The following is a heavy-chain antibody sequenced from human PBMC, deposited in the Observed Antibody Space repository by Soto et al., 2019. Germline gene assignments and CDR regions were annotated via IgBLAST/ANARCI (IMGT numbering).Heavy chain of an antibody. CDR2: IWYDGSNK. CDR3: ATGYCSSAGCCFDY. Sequence: QVQLVDSGGGVVQPGRSLRLSCAASGFTFRNYGMHWVRQAPGKGLEWVALIWYDGSNKYYADSVKGRFTISRDNSKNTQYLQMNSLRAEDTALYYCATGYCSSAGCCFDYWGQGTLATVSS. D-gene: IGHD2-2*01. CDR1: GFTFRNYG. J-gene: IGHJ4*02. V-gene: IGHV3-33*01.